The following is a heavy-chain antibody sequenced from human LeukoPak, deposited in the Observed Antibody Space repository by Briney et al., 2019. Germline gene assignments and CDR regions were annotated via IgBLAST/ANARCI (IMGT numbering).Heavy chain of an antibody. CDR3: ARDKGSSGYLYYFDY. CDR1: GFTFDDYA. D-gene: IGHD3-22*01. Sequence: GGSLRLSCAASGFTFDDYAMHWVRQAPGKGLEWVSLINWDGGSTYYADSVKGRFTISRDNSKNSLYLQMNSLRAEDTAFYYCARDKGSSGYLYYFDYWGQGTLVTVSS. J-gene: IGHJ4*02. CDR2: INWDGGST. V-gene: IGHV3-43D*03.